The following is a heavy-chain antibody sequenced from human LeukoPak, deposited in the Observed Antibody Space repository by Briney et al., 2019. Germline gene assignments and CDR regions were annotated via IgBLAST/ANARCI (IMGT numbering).Heavy chain of an antibody. CDR1: GGSISSSSYY. J-gene: IGHJ4*02. V-gene: IGHV4-39*07. CDR3: ARGSSDTIFGVVIHHDY. CDR2: IYYSGST. Sequence: SETLSLTCTVSGGSISSSSYYWGWIRQPPGKGLEWIGSIYYSGSTYYNPSLKSRVTISVDTSKNQFSLKLSSVTAADTAVYYCARGSSDTIFGVVIHHDYWGQGTLVTVSS. D-gene: IGHD3-3*01.